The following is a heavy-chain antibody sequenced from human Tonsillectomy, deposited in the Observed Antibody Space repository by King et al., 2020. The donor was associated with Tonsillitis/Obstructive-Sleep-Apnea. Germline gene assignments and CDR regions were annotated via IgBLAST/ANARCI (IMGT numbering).Heavy chain of an antibody. D-gene: IGHD2-21*02. J-gene: IGHJ6*03. CDR3: ARDRPIGVVTNDDYYYMDG. V-gene: IGHV3-74*01. CDR1: GFTFSSSW. CDR2: INSDGSST. Sequence: VQLVESGGGLVQPGGSLRLSCAASGFTFSSSWMHWVRPAPGQWLVWVSRINSDGSSTSYSDSVKGRFTISRDNAKHTLYLQMNSLRAEDTAVYYCARDRPIGVVTNDDYYYMDGGGKGTTVTVAS.